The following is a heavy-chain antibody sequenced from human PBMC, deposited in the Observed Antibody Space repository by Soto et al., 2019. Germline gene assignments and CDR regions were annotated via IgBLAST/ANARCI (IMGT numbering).Heavy chain of an antibody. CDR2: ISSSSSYI. Sequence: GGSLRLSCAASGFTFSSYSMNWVRQAPGKGLEWVSSISSSSSYIYYADSVKGRFTISRDNSKNTLYLQMNSLRAEDTAVYYCARDLDGDFDYWGQGTLVAVSS. CDR1: GFTFSSYS. D-gene: IGHD4-17*01. J-gene: IGHJ4*02. CDR3: ARDLDGDFDY. V-gene: IGHV3-21*01.